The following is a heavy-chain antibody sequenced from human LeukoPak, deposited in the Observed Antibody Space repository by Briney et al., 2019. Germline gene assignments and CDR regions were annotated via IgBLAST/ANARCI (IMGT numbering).Heavy chain of an antibody. CDR1: GYTFTSYY. J-gene: IGHJ6*03. Sequence: ASVKVSCKASGYTFTSYYMHWVRQAPGQGLEWMGWINPNSGGTNYAQKFQGRVTMTRDTSISTAYMELSRLRSDDTAVYYCARVSVRRTAYYYYMDVWGKGTTVTVSS. D-gene: IGHD2-8*01. CDR2: INPNSGGT. V-gene: IGHV1-2*02. CDR3: ARVSVRRTAYYYYMDV.